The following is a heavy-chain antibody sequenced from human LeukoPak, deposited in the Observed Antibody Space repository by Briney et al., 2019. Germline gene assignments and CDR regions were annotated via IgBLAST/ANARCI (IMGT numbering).Heavy chain of an antibody. V-gene: IGHV3-21*01. D-gene: IGHD4-23*01. Sequence: GGSLRLSCAASGFTFSSYSMNWVRQAPGKGLEWVSSISSSSSSYIYYADSVKGRFTISRDNAKNSLYLQMNSLRAEDTAVYYCARDLTVVTPNAFDIWGQGTMVTVSS. CDR2: ISSSSSSYI. CDR1: GFTFSSYS. CDR3: ARDLTVVTPNAFDI. J-gene: IGHJ3*02.